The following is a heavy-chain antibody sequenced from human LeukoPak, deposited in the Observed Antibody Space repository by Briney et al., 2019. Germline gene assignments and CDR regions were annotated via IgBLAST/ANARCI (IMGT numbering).Heavy chain of an antibody. V-gene: IGHV3-9*01. CDR3: AKDSVAVAGLFDY. CDR2: ISWNSGSI. J-gene: IGHJ4*02. Sequence: PGGSLRLSCAVSGFTFSSYAMNWVRQAPGKGLEWVSGISWNSGSIGYADSVKGRFTISRDNAKNSLYLQMNSLRAEDTALYYCAKDSVAVAGLFDYWGQGTPVTVSS. D-gene: IGHD6-19*01. CDR1: GFTFSSYA.